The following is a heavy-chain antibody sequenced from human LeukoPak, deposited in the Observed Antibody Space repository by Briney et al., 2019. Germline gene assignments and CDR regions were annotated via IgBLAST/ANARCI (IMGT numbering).Heavy chain of an antibody. V-gene: IGHV3-23*01. Sequence: PGGSLRRSCAASGFTFSSYAMSWVRQAPGKGLEWVSAISGSGGSTYYADSVKGRFTISRDNSKNTLYLQMNSLRAEDTAVYYCAKGYNCSSTSCLYYYMDVWGKGTTVTVSS. CDR3: AKGYNCSSTSCLYYYMDV. J-gene: IGHJ6*03. D-gene: IGHD2-2*01. CDR2: ISGSGGST. CDR1: GFTFSSYA.